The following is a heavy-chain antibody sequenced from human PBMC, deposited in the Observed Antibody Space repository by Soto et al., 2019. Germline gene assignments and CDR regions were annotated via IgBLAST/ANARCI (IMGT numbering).Heavy chain of an antibody. CDR3: ARGDYYDSSGPFSDAFDI. D-gene: IGHD3-22*01. CDR1: GFTFSSHW. Sequence: GGSLRLSCAASGFTFSSHWMSWVRQAPGKGLEWVANIKPDGSEKWYVDSVKGRFTISGDNAKNSLYLQMNSLRAEDTAVYYCARGDYYDSSGPFSDAFDIWGQGTMVTVSS. J-gene: IGHJ3*02. CDR2: IKPDGSEK. V-gene: IGHV3-7*04.